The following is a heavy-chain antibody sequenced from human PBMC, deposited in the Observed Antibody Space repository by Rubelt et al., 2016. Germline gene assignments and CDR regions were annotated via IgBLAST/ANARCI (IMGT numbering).Heavy chain of an antibody. V-gene: IGHV3-74*02. J-gene: IGHJ4*02. CDR2: INGDGSTT. CDR3: AKNRGSGWSGLDY. CDR1: RFTFSTYG. Sequence: VQLVESGGGVVQPGRSLRLSCVASRFTFSTYGMHWVRQAPGKGLVWVSRINGDGSTTTYADSVKGRFTISRDHAKNTLYLQMNTLRPEDTAVYYCAKNRGSGWSGLDYWGLGTLVTVSS. D-gene: IGHD6-19*01.